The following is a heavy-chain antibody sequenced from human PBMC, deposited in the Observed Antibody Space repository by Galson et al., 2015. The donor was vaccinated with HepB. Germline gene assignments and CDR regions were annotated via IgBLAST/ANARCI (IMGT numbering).Heavy chain of an antibody. Sequence: SVKVSCKASSYAFTSHGLSWVRQAPGQGLEWMGWINTHNGNTDYGQKFGGRVTLTADTSTTTAYMELRSLKSGDTALYFCARDGIRGDFFDYWGQGTLVTVSS. D-gene: IGHD7-27*01. CDR2: INTHNGNT. J-gene: IGHJ4*02. CDR1: SYAFTSHG. CDR3: ARDGIRGDFFDY. V-gene: IGHV1-18*01.